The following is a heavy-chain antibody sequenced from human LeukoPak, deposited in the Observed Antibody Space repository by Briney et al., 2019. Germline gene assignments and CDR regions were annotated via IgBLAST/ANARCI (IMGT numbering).Heavy chain of an antibody. D-gene: IGHD2-21*01. Sequence: SETLSLTCAVYGGSFSGYYWSWIRQPPGKGLEWIGEINHSGSTNYNPSLKSRVTISVDTSKNQFSLKLSSVTAADTAVYYCARGRVNFDPWGQGTLVTVSS. J-gene: IGHJ5*02. CDR3: ARGRVNFDP. V-gene: IGHV4-34*01. CDR1: GGSFSGYY. CDR2: INHSGST.